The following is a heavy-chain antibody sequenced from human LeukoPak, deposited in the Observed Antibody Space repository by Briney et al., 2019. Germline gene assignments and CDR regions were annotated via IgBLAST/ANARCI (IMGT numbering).Heavy chain of an antibody. Sequence: SETLSLTCTVSGGSISSSSYYWGWIRQPPGKGLEWIGSIYYSGSTYYNPSLKSRVTISVDTSKNQFSLKLSSVTAADTAVYYCARHPLFGREEWSPPDYWGQGTLVTVSS. CDR3: ARHPLFGREEWSPPDY. CDR2: IYYSGST. J-gene: IGHJ4*02. V-gene: IGHV4-39*01. CDR1: GGSISSSSYY. D-gene: IGHD3-3*01.